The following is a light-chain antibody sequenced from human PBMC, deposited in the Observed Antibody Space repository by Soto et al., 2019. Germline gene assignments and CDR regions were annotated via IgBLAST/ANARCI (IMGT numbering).Light chain of an antibody. CDR2: EGT. V-gene: IGLV2-23*03. CDR3: CSYADTSTFWVV. CDR1: SSDFGGYNV. J-gene: IGLJ3*02. Sequence: QSALTQPASVSASPVQSITISCSGTSSDFGGYNVVSWYQQHPGKAPKLIIYEGTKRPSGVSNRFSGSKSGNAASLTISGLQTEDEADYYCCSYADTSTFWVVFGGGTKVTVL.